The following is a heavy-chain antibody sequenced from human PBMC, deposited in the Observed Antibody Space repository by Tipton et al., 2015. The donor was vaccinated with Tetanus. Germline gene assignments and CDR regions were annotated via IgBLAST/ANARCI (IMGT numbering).Heavy chain of an antibody. CDR3: ARDPQTYFDY. J-gene: IGHJ4*02. CDR2: ISFDGNNK. V-gene: IGHV3-30-3*01. CDR1: GFTFNKYE. Sequence: SLRLSCVASGFTFNKYEMDWVRQAPGKGLEWVALISFDGNNKHYADSVKGRFTISRDDSKSTLYLEVNSLRVEDSAFYYCARDPQTYFDYWGQGTLVTVSS.